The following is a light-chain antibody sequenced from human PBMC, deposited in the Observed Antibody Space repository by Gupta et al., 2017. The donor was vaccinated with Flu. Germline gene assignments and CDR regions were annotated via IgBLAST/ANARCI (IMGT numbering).Light chain of an antibody. Sequence: QSALTQPASMSGSPGQSITISCTGTSSDVGGYNYVSWYQQHPGKAPKLMIYEVSNRPSGVSNRFSGSKSGNTASLTISGLQAQDEADYYCNSYTSSTTLLFGGGTKLTVL. J-gene: IGLJ2*01. CDR1: SSDVGGYNY. V-gene: IGLV2-14*01. CDR2: EVS. CDR3: NSYTSSTTLL.